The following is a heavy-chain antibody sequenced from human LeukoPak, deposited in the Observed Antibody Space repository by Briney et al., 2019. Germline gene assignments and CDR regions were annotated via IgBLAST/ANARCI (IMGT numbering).Heavy chain of an antibody. CDR3: VRGSDSEDC. V-gene: IGHV3-21*06. CDR1: GFTFSNYA. D-gene: IGHD2-21*02. Sequence: GGSLRLSCAASGFTFSNYAMSWVRQAPGKGLEWVSSISSTSNYIYYVDSVKGRFTISRDNAKNLLYLQMNTLRAEDTAVYFCVRGSDSEDCWGQGTLVTVSS. CDR2: ISSTSNYI. J-gene: IGHJ4*02.